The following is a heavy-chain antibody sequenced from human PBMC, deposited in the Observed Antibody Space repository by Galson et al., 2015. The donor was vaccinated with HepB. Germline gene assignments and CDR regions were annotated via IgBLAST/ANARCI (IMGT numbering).Heavy chain of an antibody. V-gene: IGHV5-51*01. CDR3: ARHGAYCSGGSCYVDY. J-gene: IGHJ4*03. D-gene: IGHD2-15*01. Sequence: QSGAEVKKPGESLKISCKGSGYSFTSYWIGWVRQMPGKGLEWMGIIYPGDSDTRYSPSIQGQVTISADKSISTAYLQWSSLKASDTAMYYCARHGAYCSGGSCYVDYWGQGPRSPSPQ. CDR2: IYPGDSDT. CDR1: GYSFTSYW.